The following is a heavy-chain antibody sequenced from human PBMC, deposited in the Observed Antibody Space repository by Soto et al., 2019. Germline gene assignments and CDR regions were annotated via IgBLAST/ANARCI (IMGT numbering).Heavy chain of an antibody. V-gene: IGHV1-8*02. J-gene: IGHJ5*02. CDR3: ARMESFGSLNWFDP. D-gene: IGHD5-18*01. CDR2: MNPGSGDT. Sequence: ASVKVSCKASGYTFTNNDVSWVRQATGQGPEWMGWMNPGSGDTGYAQKFQGRVTMTRDISIATAYMELNSLTSEDTAIYYCARMESFGSLNWFDPWGQGTLVTVS. CDR1: GYTFTNND.